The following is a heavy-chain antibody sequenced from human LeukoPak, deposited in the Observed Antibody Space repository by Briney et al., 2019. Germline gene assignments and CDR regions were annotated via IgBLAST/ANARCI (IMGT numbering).Heavy chain of an antibody. V-gene: IGHV1-69*05. D-gene: IGHD3-9*01. CDR1: GGTFSSYA. J-gene: IGHJ4*02. CDR3: ARAKYYDILTGYFDY. Sequence: ASVKVSCKASGGTFSSYAISWVRQAPGQGLEWMGRILPIFGTANYAQKFQGRVTITTDESTSTAYMELSSLRSEDTAVYYCARAKYYDILTGYFDYWGQGTLVTVSS. CDR2: ILPIFGTA.